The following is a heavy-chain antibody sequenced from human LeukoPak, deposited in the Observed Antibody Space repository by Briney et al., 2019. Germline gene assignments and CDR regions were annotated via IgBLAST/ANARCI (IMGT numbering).Heavy chain of an antibody. CDR1: GYRFTSYA. D-gene: IGHD3-22*01. Sequence: SVKVSCKASGYRFTSYAISWVRQAPGQGLEWMGGIIPIFGTANYAQKFQGRVTITADESTSTAYMELSSLRSEDTAVYYCARSGSSGYYGWYFDLWGRGTLVTVSS. CDR3: ARSGSSGYYGWYFDL. J-gene: IGHJ2*01. CDR2: IIPIFGTA. V-gene: IGHV1-69*13.